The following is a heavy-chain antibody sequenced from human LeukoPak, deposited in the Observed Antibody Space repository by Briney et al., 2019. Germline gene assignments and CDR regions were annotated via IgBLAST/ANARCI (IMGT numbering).Heavy chain of an antibody. D-gene: IGHD7-27*01. CDR2: IIPIFGTA. CDR3: ARAPVHYWGSKPFDAFDI. J-gene: IGHJ3*02. V-gene: IGHV1-69*13. Sequence: ASVKVSCKASGGTFSSYAISWVRRAPGQGLEWMGGIIPIFGTANYAQKFQGRVTITADESTSTAYMELSSLRSEDTAVYYCARAPVHYWGSKPFDAFDIWGQGTMVTVSS. CDR1: GGTFSSYA.